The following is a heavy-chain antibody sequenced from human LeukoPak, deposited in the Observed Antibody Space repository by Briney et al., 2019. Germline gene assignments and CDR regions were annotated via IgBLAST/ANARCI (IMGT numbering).Heavy chain of an antibody. J-gene: IGHJ4*02. CDR2: INPNSGGT. Sequence: ASVKVSCKASGYTFTGYYMHWVRQAPGQGLEWMGWINPNSGGTNYAQKFQGRVTMTRDTSISTAYMELSRLRSDDTAVYYCARGDRYGSGGGNIDYWGQGTLVTVSS. CDR3: ARGDRYGSGGGNIDY. D-gene: IGHD3-10*01. CDR1: GYTFTGYY. V-gene: IGHV1-2*02.